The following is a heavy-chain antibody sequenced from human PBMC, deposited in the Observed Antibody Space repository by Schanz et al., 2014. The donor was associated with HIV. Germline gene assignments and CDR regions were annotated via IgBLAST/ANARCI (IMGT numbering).Heavy chain of an antibody. CDR3: VKAYSSGFSGAGS. CDR1: GFTFRSYA. D-gene: IGHD5-18*01. V-gene: IGHV3-30-3*01. Sequence: QVQLVESGGGVVQPGRSLRLSCAASGFTFRSYAMHWVRQAPGKGLEWVAVISYDGSNKFYADSVKGRFTISRDNSKNTLYLQMNSLRPEDTAIYYCVKAYSSGFSGAGSWGQGALVTVSS. CDR2: ISYDGSNK. J-gene: IGHJ5*02.